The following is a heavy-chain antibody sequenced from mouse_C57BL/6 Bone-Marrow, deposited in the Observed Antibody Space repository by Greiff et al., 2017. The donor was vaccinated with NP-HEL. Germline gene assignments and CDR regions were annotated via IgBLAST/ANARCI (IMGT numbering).Heavy chain of an antibody. V-gene: IGHV5-4*01. CDR1: GFTFSSYA. D-gene: IGHD1-1*01. J-gene: IGHJ1*03. Sequence: EVKLVESGGGLVKPGGSLKLSCAASGFTFSSYAMSWVRQTPETRLEWVATISDGGSYTYYPDNVKGRFTISRDNAKNNLYLQMSHLKSEDTAMYYCARDYYYGSRRYVDVWGTGTTVTVSS. CDR3: ARDYYYGSRRYVDV. CDR2: ISDGGSYT.